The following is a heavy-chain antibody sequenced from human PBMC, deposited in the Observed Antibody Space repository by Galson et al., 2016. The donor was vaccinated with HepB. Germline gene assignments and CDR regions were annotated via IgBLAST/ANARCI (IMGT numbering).Heavy chain of an antibody. J-gene: IGHJ4*02. V-gene: IGHV3-74*01. CDR2: LVSDGSST. D-gene: IGHD6-19*01. Sequence: SLRLSCAASGFTFRNYWMNWVRQAPGKGLEWVSRLVSDGSSTTYADSVKGRFTSSRDNARNTFYLQMNSLRAEDTAVYYCAKDIPRSGWAFDYWGQGTLVTVSS. CDR1: GFTFRNYW. CDR3: AKDIPRSGWAFDY.